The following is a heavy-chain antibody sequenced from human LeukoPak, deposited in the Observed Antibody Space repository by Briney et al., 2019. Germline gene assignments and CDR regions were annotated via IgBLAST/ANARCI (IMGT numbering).Heavy chain of an antibody. J-gene: IGHJ4*02. CDR1: GFTFSSYS. CDR2: ISSSSSTI. D-gene: IGHD6-6*01. Sequence: GGSLGPSCAASGFTFSSYSMNWVRQAPGKGLEWVSYISSSSSTIYYADSVKGRFTISRDNAKNSLYLQMNSLRAEDTAVYYCARDTRYSSSYYFDYWGQGTLVTVSS. CDR3: ARDTRYSSSYYFDY. V-gene: IGHV3-48*04.